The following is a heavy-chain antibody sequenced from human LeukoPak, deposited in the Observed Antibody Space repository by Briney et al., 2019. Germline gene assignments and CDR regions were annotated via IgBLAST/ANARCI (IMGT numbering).Heavy chain of an antibody. Sequence: ASVKLSCKTSGYSFSTYGISWVRQAPGQGLEWMGWISAYNGNTNYAQKFQGRVTMTADTSTSTAYMELRSLRSDDTAVYYCALISYCTTVTCYYLDYWGQGTLVTVSS. CDR3: ALISYCTTVTCYYLDY. D-gene: IGHD2-8*01. V-gene: IGHV1-18*01. CDR1: GYSFSTYG. CDR2: ISAYNGNT. J-gene: IGHJ4*02.